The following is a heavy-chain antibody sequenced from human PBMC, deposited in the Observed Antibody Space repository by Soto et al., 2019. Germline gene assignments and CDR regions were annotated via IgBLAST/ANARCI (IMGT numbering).Heavy chain of an antibody. CDR3: ARVAGNYDFWSGYSHYYYYGMDV. Sequence: VQLVESGGGVVQPGRSLRLSCAASGFTFSSYAMHWVRQAPGKGLEWVAVISYDGSNKYYADSVKGRFTISRDNSKNTLYLQMNSLRAEDTAVYYCARVAGNYDFWSGYSHYYYYGMDVWGQGTTVTVSS. CDR2: ISYDGSNK. CDR1: GFTFSSYA. V-gene: IGHV3-30-3*01. J-gene: IGHJ6*02. D-gene: IGHD3-3*01.